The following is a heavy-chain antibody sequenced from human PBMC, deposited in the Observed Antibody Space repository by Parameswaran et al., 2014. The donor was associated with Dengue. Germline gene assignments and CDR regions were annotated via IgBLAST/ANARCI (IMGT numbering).Heavy chain of an antibody. J-gene: IGHJ5*02. CDR3: APFPYAGIEPNWFDP. Sequence: PGKGLEWIGEINHSGSTNYNPSLKSRVTISVDTSKNQFSLKLSSVTAADTAVYYCAPFPYAGIEPNWFDPWGQGTLVTVSS. V-gene: IGHV4-34*01. D-gene: IGHD6-13*01. CDR2: INHSGST.